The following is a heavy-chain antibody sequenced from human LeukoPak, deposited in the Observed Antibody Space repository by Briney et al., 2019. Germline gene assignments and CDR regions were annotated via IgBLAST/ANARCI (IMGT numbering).Heavy chain of an antibody. CDR3: ATTFDCSSTSCYQGYFDY. CDR2: ISGSGGST. J-gene: IGHJ4*02. CDR1: GFPFSSYA. D-gene: IGHD2-2*01. Sequence: GGSLRLSCAASGFPFSSYAMSWVRQAPGKGLEWVSAISGSGGSTYYADSVKGRFTISRDNSKNTLYLQMNSLRAEDTAVYYCATTFDCSSTSCYQGYFDYWGQGTLVTVSS. V-gene: IGHV3-23*01.